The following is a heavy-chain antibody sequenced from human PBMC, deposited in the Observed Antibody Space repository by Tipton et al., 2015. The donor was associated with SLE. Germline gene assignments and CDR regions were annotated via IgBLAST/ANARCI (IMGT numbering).Heavy chain of an antibody. D-gene: IGHD4-23*01. Sequence: TLSLTCTVSGGSISSSYWSWIRQPPGKSLEWIGFNYYNGGTNYNPSLESRLTISVDTSKKQFSLNLSSVTAADTAVYYCSRLDGGNSGWYFDLWGRGNLVSVSS. CDR2: NYYNGGT. CDR1: GGSISSSY. V-gene: IGHV4-59*08. J-gene: IGHJ2*01. CDR3: SRLDGGNSGWYFDL.